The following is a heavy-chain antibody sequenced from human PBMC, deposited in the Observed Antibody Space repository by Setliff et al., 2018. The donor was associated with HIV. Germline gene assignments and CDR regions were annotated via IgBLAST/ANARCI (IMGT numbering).Heavy chain of an antibody. J-gene: IGHJ5*02. D-gene: IGHD3-16*01. CDR2: VYHSGKT. CDR1: GQFISDGYY. Sequence: TLSLPCTVSGQFISDGYYWGWIRQPPGKGLEWIGSVYHSGKTYYNPSLKSRVTMSADTSKNQISLMLRSMTAADTAVYYCAKHDFGEGSCFDPWGQGSLVTVSS. CDR3: AKHDFGEGSCFDP. V-gene: IGHV4-38-2*02.